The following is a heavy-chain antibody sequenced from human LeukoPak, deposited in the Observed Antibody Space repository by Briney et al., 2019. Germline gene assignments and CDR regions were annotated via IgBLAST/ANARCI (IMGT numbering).Heavy chain of an antibody. V-gene: IGHV4-31*03. Sequence: PSETLSLTCTVSGGSISSGGYYWSWIRQHPGKGLEWIGYIYYSGSTYYNPSLKSRVTISVDTSKNQFSLKLSSVTAADTAVYYCARWVTPNAFDTWGQGTMVTVSS. D-gene: IGHD4-23*01. J-gene: IGHJ3*02. CDR1: GGSISSGGYY. CDR3: ARWVTPNAFDT. CDR2: IYYSGST.